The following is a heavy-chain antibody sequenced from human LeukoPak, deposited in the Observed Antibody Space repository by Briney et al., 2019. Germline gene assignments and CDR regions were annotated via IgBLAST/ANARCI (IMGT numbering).Heavy chain of an antibody. D-gene: IGHD6-19*01. V-gene: IGHV1-46*01. CDR3: ATVSTGGAVAHDTGMDV. CDR1: GYTFTSYD. J-gene: IGHJ6*02. CDR2: INPSGGRT. Sequence: ASVNVSFKASGYTFTSYDMHWVRQAPGQGLEWMGIINPSGGRTKYAQKFQGRVTMTRDTSTSTVYTELGSLRSEDTAVYYCATVSTGGAVAHDTGMDVWGQGTTVTVSS.